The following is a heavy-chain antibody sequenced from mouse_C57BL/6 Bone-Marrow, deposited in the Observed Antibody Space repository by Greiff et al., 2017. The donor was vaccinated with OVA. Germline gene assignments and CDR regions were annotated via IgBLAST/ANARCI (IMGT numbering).Heavy chain of an antibody. J-gene: IGHJ3*01. V-gene: IGHV1-82*01. Sequence: VQLQQSGPELVKPGASVKISCKASGYAFGSSWMNWVKQRPGKGLEWIGRIYPGDGDTNYNGKFKGKATLTADKSSSTAYMQLSSLTSEDSAVYFCAKLGGAAWFAYWGQGTLVTVSA. CDR3: AKLGGAAWFAY. D-gene: IGHD4-1*01. CDR1: GYAFGSSW. CDR2: IYPGDGDT.